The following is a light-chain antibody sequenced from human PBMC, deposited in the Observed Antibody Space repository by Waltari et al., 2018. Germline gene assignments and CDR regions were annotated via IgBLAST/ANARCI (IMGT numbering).Light chain of an antibody. Sequence: QSVLTQPPSVSGAPGQRVTISCSGSESNIGTGHDVHGYQHLPGTAPKLVLYGNGHRPSGVPDRFAGAKTGTSASLAITGLQTEDESVYYCQSYDSSLNGLVFGGGTRLTV. CDR1: ESNIGTGHD. V-gene: IGLV1-40*01. J-gene: IGLJ2*01. CDR3: QSYDSSLNGLV. CDR2: GNG.